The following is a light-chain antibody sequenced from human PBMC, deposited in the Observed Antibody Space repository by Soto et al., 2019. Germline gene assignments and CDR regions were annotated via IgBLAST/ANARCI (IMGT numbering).Light chain of an antibody. V-gene: IGLV2-8*01. CDR2: EVT. J-gene: IGLJ3*02. CDR1: SSDVGGYNY. Sequence: QSAPTQPPSASGSPGQSLTISCTGTSSDVGGYNYVSWYQQHPGKAPKLMIYEVTKRPSGVPDRFSGSKSGNTASLTVSGLQAEDEADYYCSSYAGSNNLVFGGGTKLTVL. CDR3: SSYAGSNNLV.